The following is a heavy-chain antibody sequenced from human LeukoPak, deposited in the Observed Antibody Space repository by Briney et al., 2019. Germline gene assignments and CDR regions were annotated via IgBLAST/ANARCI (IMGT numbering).Heavy chain of an antibody. D-gene: IGHD5-18*01. Sequence: SETLSLTCTVSCGXXXXXTYXWXXXXQPXXXXXXWXXSXYSXEXTYHXPSLKSRVTISVDTSKNQFSLKLSSVTAADTAVYYCARRGYSYGIFDYWGQGTLVTVSS. CDR2: XYSXEXT. J-gene: IGHJ4*02. CDR3: ARRGYSYGIFDY. V-gene: IGHV4-39*01. CDR1: CGXXXXXTYX.